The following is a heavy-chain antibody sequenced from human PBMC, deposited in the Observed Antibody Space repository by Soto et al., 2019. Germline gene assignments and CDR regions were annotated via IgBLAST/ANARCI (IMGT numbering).Heavy chain of an antibody. J-gene: IGHJ5*01. D-gene: IGHD3-3*01. CDR3: ARDTSGALPGFDS. V-gene: IGHV3-21*01. CDR1: GFTFSPYT. CDR2: ISGSSSYI. Sequence: GGSLRLSCAASGFTFSPYTMNWVRQAPGKGLEWVSAISGSSSYIYYADSVKGRFTISRDNAKNSLYLQMNSLGADDTAVYYCARDTSGALPGFDSWGHGALVTVSS.